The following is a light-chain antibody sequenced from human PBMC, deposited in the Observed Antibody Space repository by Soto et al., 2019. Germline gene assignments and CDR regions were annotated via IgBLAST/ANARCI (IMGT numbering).Light chain of an antibody. J-gene: IGKJ1*01. CDR3: QQYRRSPWT. CDR1: QSVSSNY. CDR2: GAS. V-gene: IGKV3-20*01. Sequence: EIVVTQSPGTLSLSPGERATLSCRASQSVSSNYLAWYQQQPGQAPRLLIYGASSRATGIPDRFSGSGSGTDFTLTISRLQPEDFAVYFCQQYRRSPWTFGQGTKVEIK.